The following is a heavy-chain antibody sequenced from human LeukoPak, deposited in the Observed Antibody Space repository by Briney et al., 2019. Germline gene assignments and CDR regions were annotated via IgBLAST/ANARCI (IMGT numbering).Heavy chain of an antibody. J-gene: IGHJ5*02. CDR2: IKQDGSDK. Sequence: PGGSLRLSCAASGSTFSSYWMSWVRQAPGKGLEWVANIKQDGSDKYYVHSVKGRSTISRANAKNSLYLQMNSLRDEDTAVSYCARDDCSSISCSHNWFAPWGQGTLVTVSS. CDR3: ARDDCSSISCSHNWFAP. CDR1: GSTFSSYW. V-gene: IGHV3-7*01. D-gene: IGHD2-2*01.